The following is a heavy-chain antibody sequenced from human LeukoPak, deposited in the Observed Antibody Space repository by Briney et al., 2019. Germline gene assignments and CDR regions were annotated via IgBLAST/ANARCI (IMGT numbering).Heavy chain of an antibody. Sequence: PSETLSLTCTVSGGSISSSSYYWGWIRQPPGKGLEWIGSIYYSGSTYYNPSLKSRVTISVDTSKNQSSLKLSSVTAADTAVYYCARDRYSSSYDWFDPWGQGTLVTVSS. D-gene: IGHD6-13*01. J-gene: IGHJ5*02. CDR2: IYYSGST. CDR1: GGSISSSSYY. V-gene: IGHV4-39*07. CDR3: ARDRYSSSYDWFDP.